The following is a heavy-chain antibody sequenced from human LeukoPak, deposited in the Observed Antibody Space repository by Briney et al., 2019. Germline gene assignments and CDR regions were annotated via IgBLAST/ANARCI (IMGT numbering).Heavy chain of an antibody. V-gene: IGHV1-69*13. CDR2: IIPIFGTA. D-gene: IGHD2-2*01. CDR1: GGTFSSYA. CDR3: ARPVVVPAAAKTYYYGMDV. J-gene: IGHJ6*02. Sequence: SVKVSCKASGGTFSSYAISWVRQAPGQGLEWMGGIIPIFGTANYAQKFQGRVTITADESTSTAYMELSSLRSEDTAVYYCARPVVVPAAAKTYYYGMDVWGQETTVTVSS.